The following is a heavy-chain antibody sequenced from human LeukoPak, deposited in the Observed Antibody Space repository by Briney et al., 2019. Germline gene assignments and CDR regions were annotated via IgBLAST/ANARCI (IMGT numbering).Heavy chain of an antibody. Sequence: SETLSLTCTVSGGSSGTYYWNWIRQPPGKGLEWIGYIDYSGTTSYNPSLKSRLSISLDTSQSQPSLRLTSVTTADTAVYYCARAYGDYAAYWYFTLWGRGTLVTVSS. J-gene: IGHJ2*01. CDR2: IDYSGTT. CDR3: ARAYGDYAAYWYFTL. D-gene: IGHD4/OR15-4a*01. V-gene: IGHV4-59*01. CDR1: GGSSGTYY.